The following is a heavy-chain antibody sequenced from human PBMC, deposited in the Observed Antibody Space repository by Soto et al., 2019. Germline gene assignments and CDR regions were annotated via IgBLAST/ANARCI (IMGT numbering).Heavy chain of an antibody. CDR2: ISAYNGNT. CDR3: ARDGNYYGSGSYQPRVGYYMDV. Sequence: ASVKVSCKASGYTFTSYGISWVRQAPGQGLEWMGWISAYNGNTNYAQKLQGRVTMTTDTSTSTAYMELNSLRAEDTAVYYCARDGNYYGSGSYQPRVGYYMDVWGKGTTVTVSS. CDR1: GYTFTSYG. J-gene: IGHJ6*03. V-gene: IGHV1-18*01. D-gene: IGHD3-10*01.